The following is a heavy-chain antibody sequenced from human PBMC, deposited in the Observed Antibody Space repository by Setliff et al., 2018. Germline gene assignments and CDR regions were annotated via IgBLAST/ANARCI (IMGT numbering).Heavy chain of an antibody. D-gene: IGHD3-10*01. CDR2: IDISSTTI. Sequence: PGGSLRLSCAASGFTFSSYSMKWVRQAPGKGLEWISYIDISSTTIYYADSVKGRFTISRDNAKTSLYLQMNSLRADDTAVYYCARLRAPGSHGLDPWGQGTLVTVSS. V-gene: IGHV3-48*01. CDR1: GFTFSSYS. J-gene: IGHJ5*02. CDR3: ARLRAPGSHGLDP.